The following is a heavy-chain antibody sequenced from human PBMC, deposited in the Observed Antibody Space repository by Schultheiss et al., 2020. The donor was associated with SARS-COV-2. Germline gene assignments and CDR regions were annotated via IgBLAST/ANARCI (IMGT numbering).Heavy chain of an antibody. CDR2: ISYDGSNK. J-gene: IGHJ4*02. CDR3: AGGPRSWFSFDY. V-gene: IGHV3-30-3*01. D-gene: IGHD6-13*01. CDR1: GFTFSSYA. Sequence: GGSLRLSCAASGFTFSSYAMHWVRQAPGKGLEWVAVISYDGSNKYYADSVKGRFTISRDNSKNTLYLQMNSLRAEDTAVYYCAGGPRSWFSFDYWGQGTLGTVSS.